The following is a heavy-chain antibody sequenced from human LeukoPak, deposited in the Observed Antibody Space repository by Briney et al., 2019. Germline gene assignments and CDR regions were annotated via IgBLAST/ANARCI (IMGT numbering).Heavy chain of an antibody. CDR3: AKEHDCSGGSCPPGY. V-gene: IGHV3-23*01. CDR2: ISGSGGST. D-gene: IGHD2-15*01. J-gene: IGHJ4*02. Sequence: GGSLRLSCAASGFTVSSNYMSWVRQAPGKGLEWVSAISGSGGSTYYADSVKGRFTISRDNSKNTLYLQMNSLRAEDTAVYYCAKEHDCSGGSCPPGYWGQGTLVTVSS. CDR1: GFTVSSNY.